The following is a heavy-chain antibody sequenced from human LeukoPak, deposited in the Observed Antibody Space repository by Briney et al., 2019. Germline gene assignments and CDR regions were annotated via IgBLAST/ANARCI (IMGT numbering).Heavy chain of an antibody. J-gene: IGHJ4*02. CDR1: GFTFSSYA. Sequence: GGSLRLSCAASGFTFSSYAMSWVRQAPGKGLEWVSAISGSGGSTYYADSVKGRFTISRDNSKHTLYLQMNSLRAEDTAVYYCAKDLPPYSGYDSTLLFDYWGQGTLVTVSS. V-gene: IGHV3-23*01. D-gene: IGHD5-12*01. CDR2: ISGSGGST. CDR3: AKDLPPYSGYDSTLLFDY.